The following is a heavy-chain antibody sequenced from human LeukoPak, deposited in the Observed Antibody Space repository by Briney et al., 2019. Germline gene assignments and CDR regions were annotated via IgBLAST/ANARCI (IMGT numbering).Heavy chain of an antibody. CDR3: ARGIAGTESAFDI. J-gene: IGHJ3*02. CDR2: ITSSSHSI. D-gene: IGHD6-13*01. V-gene: IGHV3-48*02. CDR1: GFTFSSYS. Sequence: PGGSLRLSCAASGFTFSSYSMNWVRQAPGKGLEWVSYITSSSHSIYYADSVKGRFTISRDNAKNSLYLQMNSLGDEDTAVYYCARGIAGTESAFDIWGQGTMVTVSS.